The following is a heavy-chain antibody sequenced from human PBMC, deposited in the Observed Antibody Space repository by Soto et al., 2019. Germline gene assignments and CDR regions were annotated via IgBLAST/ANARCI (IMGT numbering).Heavy chain of an antibody. CDR3: GRGLAFFFVSGSYYGRAYNYYYRDF. J-gene: IGHJ6*03. CDR1: GGSFSGYY. CDR2: INHSGST. D-gene: IGHD3-10*01. V-gene: IGHV4-34*01. Sequence: PSETLSLTCAVYGGSFSGYYWSWIRQPPGKGLEWIGEINHSGSTNYNPSLKSRVTISVDTSKNQFSLKLSSVTAADTAVYYCGRGLAFFFVSGSYYGRAYNYYYRDFWAKGTTVTVSS.